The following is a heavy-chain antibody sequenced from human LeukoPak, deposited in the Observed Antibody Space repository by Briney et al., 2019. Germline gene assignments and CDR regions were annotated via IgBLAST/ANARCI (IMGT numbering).Heavy chain of an antibody. CDR3: ANEEVPNDY. J-gene: IGHJ4*02. V-gene: IGHV3-23*01. D-gene: IGHD4/OR15-4a*01. Sequence: GGSLRLSCEVSGFPFSSHAKSGGGHAPGTCLEWVSGISISGDMTYYADSVQGRFIISRDNSKNTVYLQMDSLRVEDTAVYYCANEEVPNDYWGQGTLVTVSS. CDR2: ISISGDMT. CDR1: GFPFSSHA.